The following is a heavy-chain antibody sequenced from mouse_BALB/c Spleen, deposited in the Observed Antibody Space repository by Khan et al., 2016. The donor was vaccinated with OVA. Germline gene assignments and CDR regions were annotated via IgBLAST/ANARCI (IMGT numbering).Heavy chain of an antibody. CDR1: GFTFTNYG. D-gene: IGHD2-14*01. Sequence: QIQLVQSGPELKKPGETVQLSCKASGFTFTNYGMNWVKQAPGKGLKWMGWITTYTGEPTFADDFKGRFAFSLETSASTASLQINSLKNEDTATYCCARVGYNGSMDCWGQGTSVTVSS. CDR2: ITTYTGEP. CDR3: ARVGYNGSMDC. J-gene: IGHJ4*01. V-gene: IGHV9-3-1*01.